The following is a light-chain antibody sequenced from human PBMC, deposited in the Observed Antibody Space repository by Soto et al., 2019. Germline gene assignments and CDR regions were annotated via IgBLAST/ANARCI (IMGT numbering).Light chain of an antibody. J-gene: IGKJ2*01. CDR1: QSIRDR. V-gene: IGKV1-39*01. CDR3: QQNENTPYT. Sequence: DIPMTQSPSSLSASVGDTVTITCRASQSIRDRLNWYQQKSGKAPKLLIYATSTLHTGVPSRFSGSASGTEFTLTISSLQPEDFAAYFCQQNENTPYTFGQGTKVEIK. CDR2: ATS.